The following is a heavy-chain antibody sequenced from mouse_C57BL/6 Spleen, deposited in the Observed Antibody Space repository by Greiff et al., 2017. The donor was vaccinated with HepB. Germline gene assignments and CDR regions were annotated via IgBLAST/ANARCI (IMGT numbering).Heavy chain of an antibody. Sequence: QVHVKQPGAELVKPGASVKMSCKASGYTFTSYWITWVKQRPGQGLEWIGDIYPGSGSTNYNEKFKSKATLTVDTSSSTAYMQLSSLTSEDSAVYYCARPYYSPYYAMDYWGQGTSVTVSS. CDR3: ARPYYSPYYAMDY. D-gene: IGHD2-12*01. CDR1: GYTFTSYW. CDR2: IYPGSGST. J-gene: IGHJ4*01. V-gene: IGHV1-55*01.